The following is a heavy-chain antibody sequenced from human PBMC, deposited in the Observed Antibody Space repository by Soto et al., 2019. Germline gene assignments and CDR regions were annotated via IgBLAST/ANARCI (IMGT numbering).Heavy chain of an antibody. CDR2: IYYSGST. J-gene: IGHJ6*03. CDR1: GGSISSYY. D-gene: IGHD6-6*01. V-gene: IGHV4-59*08. Sequence: SETLSLTCTVSGGSISSYYWSWIRQPPGKGLEWIGYIYYSGSTNYNPSLKSRVTISVDTSKNQFSLKLSSVTAADTAVYYCARHATYSSSIHYYYYMDVWGKGTTVTVSS. CDR3: ARHATYSSSIHYYYYMDV.